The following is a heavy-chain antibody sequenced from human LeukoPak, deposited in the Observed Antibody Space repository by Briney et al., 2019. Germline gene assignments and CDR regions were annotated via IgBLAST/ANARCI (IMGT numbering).Heavy chain of an antibody. Sequence: PGGSLRLSCAASGFTFSSFAMSWVRRAPGKGLEWVSVISDSGGTTYSADSVKGRFTISRDNSKNTLYLQMISLRAEDTAAYYCAKERGNNGGNTNGYFDLWGKGTLVTVSS. CDR3: AKERGNNGGNTNGYFDL. CDR1: GFTFSSFA. V-gene: IGHV3-23*01. J-gene: IGHJ4*02. D-gene: IGHD4-23*01. CDR2: ISDSGGTT.